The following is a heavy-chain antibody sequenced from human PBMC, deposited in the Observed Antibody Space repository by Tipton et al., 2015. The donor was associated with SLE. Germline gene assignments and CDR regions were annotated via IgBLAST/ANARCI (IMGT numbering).Heavy chain of an antibody. V-gene: IGHV3-23*01. D-gene: IGHD3-3*01. J-gene: IGHJ2*01. Sequence: SLRLSCAASGFTFSSYAMSWVRQAPGKVLEWVSAISGSGGSTYYADSVKGRFTISRDNSKNTLYLQMNSLRAEDTAVYYCATHDFWSGPEYFDLWGRGTLVTVSS. CDR3: ATHDFWSGPEYFDL. CDR1: GFTFSSYA. CDR2: ISGSGGST.